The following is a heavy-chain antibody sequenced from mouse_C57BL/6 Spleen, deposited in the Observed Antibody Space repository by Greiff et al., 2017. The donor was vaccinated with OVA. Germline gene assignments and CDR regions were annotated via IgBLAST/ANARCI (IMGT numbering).Heavy chain of an antibody. V-gene: IGHV1-55*01. CDR1: GYTFTSYW. CDR2: IYPGSGST. CDR3: ARTGGWEALFAY. J-gene: IGHJ3*01. Sequence: QVQLQQPGAELVKPGASVKMSCKASGYTFTSYWITWVKQRPGQGLEWIGDIYPGSGSTNYNEKFKSKATLTVDTSSSTAYMQLSSLTSEDSAVYYCARTGGWEALFAYWGQGTLVTVSA. D-gene: IGHD4-1*01.